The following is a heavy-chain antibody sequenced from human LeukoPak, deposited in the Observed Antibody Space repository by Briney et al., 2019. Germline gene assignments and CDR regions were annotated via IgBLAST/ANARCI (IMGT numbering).Heavy chain of an antibody. CDR1: GSTFDDYA. D-gene: IGHD3-22*01. V-gene: IGHV3-9*01. CDR2: ISWNSGSI. J-gene: IGHJ3*02. Sequence: GGSLRLSCAASGSTFDDYAMHWVRQAPGKGLEWVSGISWNSGSIGYADSVKGRFTISRDNAKNSLYLQMNSLRAEDTALYYCAKDIRVGYYDSSGYFDAFDIWGQGTMVTVSS. CDR3: AKDIRVGYYDSSGYFDAFDI.